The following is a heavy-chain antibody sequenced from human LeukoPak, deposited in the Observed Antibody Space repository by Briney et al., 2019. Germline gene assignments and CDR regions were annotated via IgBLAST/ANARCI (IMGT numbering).Heavy chain of an antibody. CDR1: GFIVSSNY. CDR3: ARGSSNYDY. J-gene: IGHJ4*02. V-gene: IGHV3-66*02. CDR2: IYSGGRI. Sequence: GGSLRLSCAASGFIVSSNYMSWVRQAPGKGLEWVSVIYSGGRIYYADSVKGRFTISRDNSKNTLYLQMNSLRPEDTAVYYCARGSSNYDYWGQGTLVTVSS. D-gene: IGHD6-13*01.